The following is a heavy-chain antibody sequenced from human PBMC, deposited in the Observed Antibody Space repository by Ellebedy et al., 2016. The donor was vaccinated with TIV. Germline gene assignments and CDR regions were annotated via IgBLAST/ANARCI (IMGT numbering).Heavy chain of an antibody. CDR3: ARDEVAGLPPEH. Sequence: GGSLRLXXAASGFSFSYYYMSWIRQAPGKGLEWLSYIGSTGSAIYYADSVKGRFTISRDNAKNSLFLHMNSLRAEDTAVYYCARDEVAGLPPEHWGQGTLVTVSS. CDR2: IGSTGSAI. V-gene: IGHV3-11*04. CDR1: GFSFSYYY. J-gene: IGHJ4*02. D-gene: IGHD6-19*01.